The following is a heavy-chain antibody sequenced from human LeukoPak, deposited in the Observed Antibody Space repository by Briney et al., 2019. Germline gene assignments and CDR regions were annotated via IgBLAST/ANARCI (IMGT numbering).Heavy chain of an antibody. V-gene: IGHV1-18*01. J-gene: IGHJ4*02. CDR1: GYTFTSYG. CDR2: ISAYNGNT. CDR3: ARDVFYDILTGPDFDY. Sequence: ASVKVSCKASGYTFTSYGISWVRQAPGQGLEWMGWISAYNGNTNYAQKLQGRVTMTTDTSTSTAYMELRSLRSDDTAVYYCARDVFYDILTGPDFDYWGQGTLVTVSS. D-gene: IGHD3-9*01.